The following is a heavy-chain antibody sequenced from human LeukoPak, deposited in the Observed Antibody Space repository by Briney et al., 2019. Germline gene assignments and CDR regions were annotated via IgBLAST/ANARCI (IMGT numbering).Heavy chain of an antibody. Sequence: ASVKVSRKASGYTFTSYGISWVRQAPGQGLEWMGWISAYNGNTNYAQKLQGRVTMTTDTSTSTAYMELRSLRSDDTAVYYCARGLGYSSGWGEIYFDYWGQGTLVTVSS. D-gene: IGHD6-19*01. V-gene: IGHV1-18*01. CDR2: ISAYNGNT. CDR1: GYTFTSYG. J-gene: IGHJ4*02. CDR3: ARGLGYSSGWGEIYFDY.